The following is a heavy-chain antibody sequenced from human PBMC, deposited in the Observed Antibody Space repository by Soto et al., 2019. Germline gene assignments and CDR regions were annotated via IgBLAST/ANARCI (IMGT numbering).Heavy chain of an antibody. Sequence: GGSLRLSCAASGFSVSSNYMSWVRQAPGKGLEWVSVIYRGGSTYYADSVKGRFTISRDNSKNTVYLQMDSLRVEDTAVYYCAKDYSLGLRWAQGTLVTVSS. D-gene: IGHD4-17*01. CDR2: IYRGGST. J-gene: IGHJ4*02. CDR3: AKDYSLGLR. V-gene: IGHV3-53*01. CDR1: GFSVSSNY.